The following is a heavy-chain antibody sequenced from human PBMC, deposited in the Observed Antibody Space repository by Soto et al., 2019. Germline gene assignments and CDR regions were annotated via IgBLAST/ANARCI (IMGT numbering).Heavy chain of an antibody. D-gene: IGHD1-26*01. CDR1: VFNVSSSY. CDR3: ARDCCSWRHYAH. J-gene: IGHJ4*02. Sequence: EVHLVETGGDLILPGGSLRLSCSTSVFNVSSSYMSWVRQAPGKGLEWVSSIYSDGTTDYADSVKGRFTISRDSSRNMVFLQMKGLRGEDTAVYYCARDCCSWRHYAHWGQGSLVTVSS. V-gene: IGHV3-53*02. CDR2: IYSDGTT.